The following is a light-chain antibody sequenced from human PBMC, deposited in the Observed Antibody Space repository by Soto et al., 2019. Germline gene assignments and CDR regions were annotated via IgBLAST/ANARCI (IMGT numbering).Light chain of an antibody. CDR2: EVN. V-gene: IGLV2-14*01. J-gene: IGLJ1*01. Sequence: QSALTQPASVSGSPGQSITISCTGTSSDIGRYNYVSWFQQHPGKVPKLVIFEVNYRPSGVSDRFSGSKSGNTASLTITGLQAEDEADYYCTSCITANTRCVFGSGTKVNVL. CDR3: TSCITANTRCV. CDR1: SSDIGRYNY.